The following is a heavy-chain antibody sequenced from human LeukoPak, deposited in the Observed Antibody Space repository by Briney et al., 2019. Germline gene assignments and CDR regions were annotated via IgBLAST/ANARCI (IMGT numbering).Heavy chain of an antibody. CDR2: IYYSGRT. CDR3: ARPYSSSGEDVIWFDP. D-gene: IGHD6-6*01. Sequence: SETLSLTCTVSGGSISSSSYYWGWIRQPPGKGLEWIGSIYYSGRTYYNPSLKSRVTISVDTSKNQFSLKLSSVTAADTAVYYCARPYSSSGEDVIWFDPWGQGTLLTVSS. V-gene: IGHV4-39*01. J-gene: IGHJ5*02. CDR1: GGSISSSSYY.